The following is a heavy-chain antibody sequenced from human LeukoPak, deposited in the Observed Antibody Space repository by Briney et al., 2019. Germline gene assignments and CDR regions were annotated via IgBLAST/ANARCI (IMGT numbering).Heavy chain of an antibody. CDR3: ARETLEMATIDY. V-gene: IGHV3-11*01. J-gene: IGHJ4*02. CDR1: LFTFSDYY. Sequence: GGALRLSRVASLFTFSDYYMSWVRQALGKGLERVSYISSSSSTIYYADSVKGRVTISRDNAKNSLYLQMNSLRAEDTAVYYCARETLEMATIDYWGQRTLVTVSS. CDR2: ISSSSSTI. D-gene: IGHD5-24*01.